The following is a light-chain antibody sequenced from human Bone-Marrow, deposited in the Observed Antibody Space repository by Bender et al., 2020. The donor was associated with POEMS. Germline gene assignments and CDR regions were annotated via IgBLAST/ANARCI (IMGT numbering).Light chain of an antibody. V-gene: IGLV2-8*01. CDR2: EVN. Sequence: QSALTQPPSASGSPGQSVTISCTGSTGDIGRYNFVSWYQQHPGKAPKFMIYEVNKRPSGVPDRFSGSKSGNTASLTVSGLQAEDEADYHCSSFTTDTTWVFGGGTKLTVL. CDR1: TGDIGRYNF. J-gene: IGLJ3*02. CDR3: SSFTTDTTWV.